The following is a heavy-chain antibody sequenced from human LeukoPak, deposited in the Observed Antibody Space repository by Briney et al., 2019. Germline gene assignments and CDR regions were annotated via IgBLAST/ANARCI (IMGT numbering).Heavy chain of an antibody. CDR3: ARDQPGGGLDY. V-gene: IGHV3-30*04. D-gene: IGHD3-16*01. CDR1: GFTFSSYA. J-gene: IGHJ4*02. CDR2: LSHDGEDE. Sequence: GGSLRLSCAASGFTFSSYAMDWVRQAPGKGLEWVTFLSHDGEDEQYVDSVRGRFTSSRDNSKKTLYLQMNNLRPEDTAIYYCARDQPGGGLDYWGQGVLVAVSS.